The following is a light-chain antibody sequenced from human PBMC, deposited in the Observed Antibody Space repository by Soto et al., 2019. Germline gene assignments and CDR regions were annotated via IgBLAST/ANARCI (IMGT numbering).Light chain of an antibody. CDR2: DAS. CDR1: QSVSSSY. Sequence: EIVLTQSPGTLSLSPGERATLSCRASQSVSSSYLAWYQQKPGQAPRLLIYDASRATGIPNRFSGSGTVTDFPLTITRMEPEDLAVYYCQHDGTSALFGPGTKVD. V-gene: IGKV3-20*01. CDR3: QHDGTSAL. J-gene: IGKJ3*01.